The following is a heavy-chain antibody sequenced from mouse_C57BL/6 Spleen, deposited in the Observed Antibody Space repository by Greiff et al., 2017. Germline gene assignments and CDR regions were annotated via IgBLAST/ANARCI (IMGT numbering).Heavy chain of an antibody. CDR2: IDPSDSYT. D-gene: IGHD1-1*01. Sequence: QVQLQQPGAELVRPGTSVKLSCTASGYTFTSYWMHWVKQRPGQGLEWIGVIDPSDSYTNYNQKFKGKATLTVDTSSSTAYMQLSSLTSEDSAVYYCARYDYYGSRYYFDYGGQGTTLTVSS. V-gene: IGHV1-59*01. J-gene: IGHJ2*01. CDR1: GYTFTSYW. CDR3: ARYDYYGSRYYFDY.